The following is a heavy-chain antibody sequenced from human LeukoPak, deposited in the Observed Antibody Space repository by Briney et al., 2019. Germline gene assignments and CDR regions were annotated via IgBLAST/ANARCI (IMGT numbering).Heavy chain of an antibody. Sequence: WETLSLTCTVSGVPTTSYYWSWVRQSPGKALEWIGHIYYTGGTNYNPSLKSRVSISIDSSKNQFSLTLSSVTAADTAVYYCARLPRRYSTTWFFDYWGQGTLVTVSS. CDR3: ARLPRRYSTTWFFDY. CDR2: IYYTGGT. CDR1: GVPTTSYY. V-gene: IGHV4-59*01. D-gene: IGHD6-13*01. J-gene: IGHJ4*02.